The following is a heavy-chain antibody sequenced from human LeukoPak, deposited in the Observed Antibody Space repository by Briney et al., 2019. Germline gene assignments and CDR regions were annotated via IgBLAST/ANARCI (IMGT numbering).Heavy chain of an antibody. CDR3: AKQSAPIFLEWLPNWNDGGYYFDY. CDR1: GFTFSSYA. CDR2: ISYDGSNK. D-gene: IGHD3-3*01. Sequence: PGGSLRLSCAASGFTFSSYAMHWVRQAPGKGLEWVAVISYDGSNKYYADSVKGRFTISRDNSKNTLYLQMNSLRAEDTAVYYCAKQSAPIFLEWLPNWNDGGYYFDYWGQGTLVTVSS. V-gene: IGHV3-30*04. J-gene: IGHJ4*02.